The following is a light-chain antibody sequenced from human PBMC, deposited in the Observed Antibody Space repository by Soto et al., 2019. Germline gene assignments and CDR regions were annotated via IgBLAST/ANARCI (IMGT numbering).Light chain of an antibody. J-gene: IGKJ1*01. V-gene: IGKV3-20*01. Sequence: ESVLTQSPGTPSLSPGERATLSCRTSQSVSNNYLAWYQQKPGQAPRLLIYGASSRATGIPDRFSGSGYATDFPLIISRLEPEDFAVYYCQQYSSLWTFGQGTKVEIK. CDR1: QSVSNNY. CDR3: QQYSSLWT. CDR2: GAS.